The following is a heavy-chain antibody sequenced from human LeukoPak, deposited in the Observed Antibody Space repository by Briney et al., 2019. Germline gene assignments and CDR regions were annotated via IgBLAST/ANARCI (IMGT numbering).Heavy chain of an antibody. CDR3: ATSLLQQGDAFDI. D-gene: IGHD6-13*01. CDR1: GFTFSSYG. CDR2: IWYGGSNK. J-gene: IGHJ3*02. Sequence: PGGSLRLSCAASGFTFSSYGMHWVRQAPGKGLEWVAVIWYGGSNKYYADSVKGRFTISRDNSKNTLYLQMNSLRAEDTAVYYCATSLLQQGDAFDIWGQGTMVTASS. V-gene: IGHV3-33*08.